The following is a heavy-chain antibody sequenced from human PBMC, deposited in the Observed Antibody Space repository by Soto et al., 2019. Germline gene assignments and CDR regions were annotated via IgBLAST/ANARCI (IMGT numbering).Heavy chain of an antibody. CDR2: IYYSGST. V-gene: IGHV4-30-4*01. CDR3: ARGVLSRYCSSTSCYTGSWFDP. Sequence: LSLTCTVSGGSISSGDYYWSWIRQPPGKGLEWIGYIYYSGSTYYNPSLKSRVTISVDTSKNQFSLKLSSVTAADTAVYYCARGVLSRYCSSTSCYTGSWFDPWGQGTLVTVSS. CDR1: GGSISSGDYY. J-gene: IGHJ5*02. D-gene: IGHD2-2*02.